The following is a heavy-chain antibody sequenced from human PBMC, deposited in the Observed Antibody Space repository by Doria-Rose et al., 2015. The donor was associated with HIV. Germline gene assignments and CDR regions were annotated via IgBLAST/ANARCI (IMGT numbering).Heavy chain of an antibody. V-gene: IGHV2-26*01. CDR3: ARIKSSRWYHKYYFDF. CDR2: IISDDER. J-gene: IGHJ4*02. CDR1: GVSLSSPGMG. D-gene: IGHD6-13*01. Sequence: QITLKESGPVLVKPTGTLTLTCTVSGVSLSSPGMGVSWIRQPPGKALEWLANIISDDERSYITSLNIRLTIVRGASKSQVVVTMTDMDPVDTATYYCARIKSSRWYHKYYFDFWGQGTLVIVSA.